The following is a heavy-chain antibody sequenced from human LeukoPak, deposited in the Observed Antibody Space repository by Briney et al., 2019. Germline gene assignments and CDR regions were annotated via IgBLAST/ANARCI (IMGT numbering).Heavy chain of an antibody. CDR1: GYSISSGYY. CDR2: IYHSGST. Sequence: SETLSLTGTVSGYSISSGYYWGWIRQPPGKGLEWIGSIYHSGSTYYNPSLKSRVTISVDTSKNQFSLKLSSVTAADTAVYYCARGMEDTAMVKDATRWFDPWGQGTLVTVSS. D-gene: IGHD5-18*01. J-gene: IGHJ5*02. CDR3: ARGMEDTAMVKDATRWFDP. V-gene: IGHV4-38-2*02.